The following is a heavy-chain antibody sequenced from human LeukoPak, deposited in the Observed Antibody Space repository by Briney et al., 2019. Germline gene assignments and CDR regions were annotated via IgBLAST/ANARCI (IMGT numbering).Heavy chain of an antibody. D-gene: IGHD3-3*01. V-gene: IGHV3-53*01. CDR3: ARDLTYYDFWSGYAHYGMDV. J-gene: IGHJ6*02. Sequence: GGSLRLSCAASGFTVSSNYMSWVRQAPGKGLEWVPVIYSGGSTYYADSVKGRFTISRDNSKNTLYLQMNSLRAEDTAVYYCARDLTYYDFWSGYAHYGMDVWGQGTTVTVSS. CDR1: GFTVSSNY. CDR2: IYSGGST.